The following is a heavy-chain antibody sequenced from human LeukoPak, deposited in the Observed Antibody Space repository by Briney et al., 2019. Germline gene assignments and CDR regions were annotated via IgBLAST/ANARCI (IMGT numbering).Heavy chain of an antibody. J-gene: IGHJ4*02. D-gene: IGHD3-22*01. Sequence: GGSLRLSCAASAFSFSAYSMNWVRQAPGKGLEWVSYISSSSRTTYYADSVKGRFTISRDNAKNSLHLQMNSLRAEDTAVYYCARVWEYTDYDSSAPFDYWGQGTLVTVSS. CDR2: ISSSSRTT. CDR1: AFSFSAYS. V-gene: IGHV3-48*04. CDR3: ARVWEYTDYDSSAPFDY.